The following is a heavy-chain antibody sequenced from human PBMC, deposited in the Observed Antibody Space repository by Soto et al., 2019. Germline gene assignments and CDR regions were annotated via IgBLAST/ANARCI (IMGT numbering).Heavy chain of an antibody. CDR3: ARDGYGDYDENNYFDY. Sequence: ESGGGVVQPGRSLRLSCAASGFTFSSYGMHWVRQAPGKGLEWVAVIWYDGSNKYYADSVKGRFTISRDNSKNTLYLQMNSLRAEDTAVYYCARDGYGDYDENNYFDYWGQGTLVTVSS. CDR1: GFTFSSYG. D-gene: IGHD4-17*01. V-gene: IGHV3-33*01. J-gene: IGHJ4*02. CDR2: IWYDGSNK.